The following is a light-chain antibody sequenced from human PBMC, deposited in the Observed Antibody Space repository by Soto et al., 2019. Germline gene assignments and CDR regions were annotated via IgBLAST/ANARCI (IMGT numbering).Light chain of an antibody. V-gene: IGLV2-8*01. CDR2: EVN. CDR3: SSYAGSSNV. Sequence: QSVLTQPPSASGSLGQSVTISCTGSSSDIGTYNYVSWYQQHPGKAPKLMIYEVNKRPSGVPDRFSGSKSGNTASLTVSGLQAEDEADYYCSSYAGSSNVFGTGTKLTVL. CDR1: SSDIGTYNY. J-gene: IGLJ1*01.